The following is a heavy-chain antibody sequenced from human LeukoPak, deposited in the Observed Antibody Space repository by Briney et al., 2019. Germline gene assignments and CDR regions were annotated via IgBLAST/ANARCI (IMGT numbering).Heavy chain of an antibody. J-gene: IGHJ2*01. CDR1: GYTFTGYY. V-gene: IGHV1-2*02. D-gene: IGHD1-1*01. CDR3: ASSPSTTQGYFDL. CDR2: INPNSGGT. Sequence: GASVKVSCKASGYTFTGYYMHWVRQAPGQGLEWMGWINPNSGGTNYAQKFQGRVTMTRDTSISTAYMELSRLRSDDTAVYYCASSPSTTQGYFDLWGRGTLVTVSS.